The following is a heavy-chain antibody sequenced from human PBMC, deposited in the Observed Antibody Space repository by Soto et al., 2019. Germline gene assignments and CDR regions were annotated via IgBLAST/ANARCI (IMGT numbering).Heavy chain of an antibody. CDR3: ARALTYYDFWSGYYHNWFDP. CDR2: IYHSGST. J-gene: IGHJ5*02. D-gene: IGHD3-3*01. Sequence: SETLSLTCAVSGGSISSGGYSWSWIRQPPGKGLEWIGYIYHSGSTYYNPSLKSRVTISVDRSKNQFSLKLSSVTAADTAVYYCARALTYYDFWSGYYHNWFDPWGQGTLFTVPS. V-gene: IGHV4-30-2*01. CDR1: GGSISSGGYS.